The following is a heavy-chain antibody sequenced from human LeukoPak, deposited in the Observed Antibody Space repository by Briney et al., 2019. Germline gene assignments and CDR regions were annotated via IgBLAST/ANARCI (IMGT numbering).Heavy chain of an antibody. D-gene: IGHD4-17*01. J-gene: IGHJ4*02. CDR3: ARDGNDYGDRGFDY. V-gene: IGHV4-59*01. CDR1: GGSISSYY. Sequence: PSETLSLTCTVSGGSISSYYGTWIRQPPGKGLEGVGYIYYRGSTNYNPSLKSRVTISVDTSKNQFSLKLSSVTAADTAVYYCARDGNDYGDRGFDYWGQGTLVTVSS. CDR2: IYYRGST.